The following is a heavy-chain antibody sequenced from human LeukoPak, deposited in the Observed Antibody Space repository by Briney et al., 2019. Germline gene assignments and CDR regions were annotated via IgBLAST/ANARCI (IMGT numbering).Heavy chain of an antibody. J-gene: IGHJ4*02. CDR1: GGSISSGDCY. V-gene: IGHV4-31*03. Sequence: PSETLSLTCTVSGGSISSGDCYWSWIRQYPGQGLEWIGYIYYSGSTYFSPSLKNRLTMSVDTSKNQFSLNLGSVTAADTAVYFCARATFYYDSSGYYLDYWGQGTLVTVSS. CDR2: IYYSGST. CDR3: ARATFYYDSSGYYLDY. D-gene: IGHD3-22*01.